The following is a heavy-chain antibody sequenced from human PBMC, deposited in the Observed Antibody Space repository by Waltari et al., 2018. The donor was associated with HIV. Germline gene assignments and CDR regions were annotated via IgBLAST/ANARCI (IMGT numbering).Heavy chain of an antibody. D-gene: IGHD5-18*01. CDR2: ISGSGGTT. Sequence: EVQLVESGGGLVQPGGSLRLSGTASGFTFNNFAMTWVRQAPGKGLEWVSVISGSGGTTYYADSVKGRFTVSRDNFKNTVYLQMNSLRAGDTAIYYCAKAVMETAVSSPVDCWGQGALVTVSS. J-gene: IGHJ4*02. CDR1: GFTFNNFA. V-gene: IGHV3-23*04. CDR3: AKAVMETAVSSPVDC.